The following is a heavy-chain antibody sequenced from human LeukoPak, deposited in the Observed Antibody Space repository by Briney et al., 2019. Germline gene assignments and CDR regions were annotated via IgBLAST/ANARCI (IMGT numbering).Heavy chain of an antibody. Sequence: ASETLSLTCAVSDGSISSGNCWSWVRQPPGKGLEWIGEIYRSGSTNYNPSLKSRVTISVDKSKNQFSLNLSSVTAADTAVYYCARLVGVTEAFDIWGQGTTVTVSS. V-gene: IGHV4-4*02. CDR1: DGSISSGNC. J-gene: IGHJ3*02. CDR3: ARLVGVTEAFDI. CDR2: IYRSGST. D-gene: IGHD6-6*01.